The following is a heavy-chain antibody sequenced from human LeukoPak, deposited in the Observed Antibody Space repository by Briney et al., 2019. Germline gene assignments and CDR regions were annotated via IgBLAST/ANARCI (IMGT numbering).Heavy chain of an antibody. CDR3: ARYSGYPTYYFDY. V-gene: IGHV4-34*01. J-gene: IGHJ4*02. D-gene: IGHD5-12*01. CDR2: INHSGST. Sequence: PSETLSLTCAVYGGSFSGYYWSWIRQPPGKGLEWIGEINHSGSTNYNPSLKSRVTISVDTSKNQFSLKLSSVTAADTAVYYCARYSGYPTYYFDYWGQGTVGTVSS. CDR1: GGSFSGYY.